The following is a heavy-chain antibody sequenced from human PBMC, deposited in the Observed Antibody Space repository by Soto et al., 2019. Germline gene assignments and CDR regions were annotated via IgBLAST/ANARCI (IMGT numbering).Heavy chain of an antibody. CDR2: IYHSGST. J-gene: IGHJ6*02. D-gene: IGHD5-12*01. Sequence: FVTRSLTCTFAGYSIGSGFNWALIRPPPGKGLEWIGYIYHSGSTYYNPSLKSRVTISVDTSKNQFSLKLSSVTAADTAVYYCARGEYSGYDKSYYYYGMDVWGQGTTVTVSS. V-gene: IGHV4-38-2*02. CDR3: ARGEYSGYDKSYYYYGMDV. CDR1: GYSIGSGFN.